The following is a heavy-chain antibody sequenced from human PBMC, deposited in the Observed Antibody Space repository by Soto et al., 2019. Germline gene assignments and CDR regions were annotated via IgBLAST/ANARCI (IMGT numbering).Heavy chain of an antibody. D-gene: IGHD3-3*01. J-gene: IGHJ3*01. CDR1: GGSFSGYY. CDR2: VKHSGNI. CDR3: ARGSNFDFSRGYADSFDV. V-gene: IGHV4-34*01. Sequence: PSETLSLTCAVYGGSFSGYYWGWFRQPPGRGLEWIGEVKHSGNINYNPSLKTRLTVSVDTSKNQFSLKLSSMTAADTAMYYCARGSNFDFSRGYADSFDVWGQGPMITFSS.